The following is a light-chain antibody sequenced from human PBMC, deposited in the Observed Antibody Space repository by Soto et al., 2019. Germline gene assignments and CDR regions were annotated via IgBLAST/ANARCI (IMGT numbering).Light chain of an antibody. CDR1: QSVSSSY. J-gene: IGKJ1*01. CDR2: GAS. V-gene: IGKV3-20*01. Sequence: EIVLTQSPGTLSLSPGERATLSCRASQSVSSSYLAWYQQKPGQAPRLLIYGASSRATGIPDRFSGSGSGTDFTLTISRLEPEVFAVYYCQQYGSLRTFGQGTKVGIK. CDR3: QQYGSLRT.